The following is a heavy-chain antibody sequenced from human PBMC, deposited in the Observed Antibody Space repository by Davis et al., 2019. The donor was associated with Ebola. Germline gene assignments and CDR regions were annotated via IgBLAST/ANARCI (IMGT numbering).Heavy chain of an antibody. CDR2: IFYSGIT. V-gene: IGHV4-59*06. CDR3: ARRAGIHSYYGMDV. Sequence: MPSETLSLTCTVSGGSISSYYWSWIRQRPGKALEWIGYIFYSGITYYNPSLKSRVTISVDTSKNQFSLSLRSVTAADTAVYYCARRAGIHSYYGMDVWGKGTTVTVSS. J-gene: IGHJ6*04. D-gene: IGHD3-10*01. CDR1: GGSISSYY.